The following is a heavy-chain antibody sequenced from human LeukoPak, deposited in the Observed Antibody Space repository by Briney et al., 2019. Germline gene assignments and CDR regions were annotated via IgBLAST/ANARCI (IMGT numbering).Heavy chain of an antibody. D-gene: IGHD2/OR15-2a*01. CDR1: GFTISTYG. Sequence: LPGGSLRLSCAASGFTISTYGRSWVRQAPGKGLEWVSSISGGTTYYADSVKGRFTISRDNSKNTVSLQMNSLRAEDTAVYYCAKSVYHSGNYRGQGTLVTVSS. J-gene: IGHJ4*02. V-gene: IGHV3-23*01. CDR2: ISGGTT. CDR3: AKSVYHSGNY.